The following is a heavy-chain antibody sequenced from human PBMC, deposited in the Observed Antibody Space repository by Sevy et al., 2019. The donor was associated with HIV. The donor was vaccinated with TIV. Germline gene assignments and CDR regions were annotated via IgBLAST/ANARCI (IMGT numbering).Heavy chain of an antibody. V-gene: IGHV3-23*01. D-gene: IGHD2-15*01. J-gene: IGHJ6*02. Sequence: GESLKISCAASGFTFSTYTMSWVRQAPGKGLEWVSAISGSAGSTYYADLVQGRFTISRDKSKNTLYLQMNSLRAKDTAVYYCAKGDRTFYGLDVWGQGTTVTVSS. CDR3: AKGDRTFYGLDV. CDR1: GFTFSTYT. CDR2: ISGSAGST.